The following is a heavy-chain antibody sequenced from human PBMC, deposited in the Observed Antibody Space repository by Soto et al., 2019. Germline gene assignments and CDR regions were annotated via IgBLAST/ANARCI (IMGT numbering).Heavy chain of an antibody. CDR2: IWYDGSNK. CDR1: GFTFSSYG. V-gene: IGHV3-33*01. CDR3: XXXXXXXXXXXXMDV. J-gene: IGHJ6*02. Sequence: QVQLVESGGGVVQPGRSLRLSCAASGFTFSSYGMHWVRQXXXXXXXXVAVIWYDGSNKYYADSVKGRFTISRDNSKXXXXXXXXXXXXXXXXXXXXXXXXXXXXXXXXMDVWGQGTTVTVSS.